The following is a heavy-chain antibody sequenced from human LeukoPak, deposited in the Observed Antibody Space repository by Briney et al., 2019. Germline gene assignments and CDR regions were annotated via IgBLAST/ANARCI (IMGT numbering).Heavy chain of an antibody. V-gene: IGHV3-7*01. CDR2: IKQDGSEK. J-gene: IGHJ4*02. D-gene: IGHD2-15*01. CDR3: ARASVYCSGGSCRLYFDY. Sequence: GGSLRLSCAASRFTFSSYSMNWVRQAPGKGLEWVANIKQDGSEKYYVDSVKGRFTISRDNAKNSLYLQMNSLRADDTSVFYCARASVYCSGGSCRLYFDYWGQGTLVTVSS. CDR1: RFTFSSYS.